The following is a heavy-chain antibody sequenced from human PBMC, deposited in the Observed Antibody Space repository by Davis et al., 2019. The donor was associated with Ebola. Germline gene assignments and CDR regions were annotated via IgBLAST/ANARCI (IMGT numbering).Heavy chain of an antibody. CDR1: GFTFSSYT. J-gene: IGHJ6*02. CDR2: ISSSSSYI. Sequence: GESLKISCAASGFTFSSYTMNWVRQAPGKGLEWVSSISSSSSYIYYADSVKGRFTISRDNAKNSLYLQMSSLRAEDTAVYYCARAHSPVGAAYYLPSEGTYYGMDVWGQGTTATVSS. D-gene: IGHD2-15*01. CDR3: ARAHSPVGAAYYLPSEGTYYGMDV. V-gene: IGHV3-21*01.